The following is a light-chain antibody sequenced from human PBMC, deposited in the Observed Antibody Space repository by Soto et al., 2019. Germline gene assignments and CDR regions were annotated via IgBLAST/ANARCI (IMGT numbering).Light chain of an antibody. Sequence: QSVLTQPASVSGSPGQSITISCTGTSSDVGGYNYVSWYQQHPGKAPQLVIYEVSNRPSGVSDRFSGSKSGNTASLTISGLQAEDEADYYCSSYTFGSPYVFGTGTKLTVL. CDR3: SSYTFGSPYV. V-gene: IGLV2-14*01. CDR2: EVS. CDR1: SSDVGGYNY. J-gene: IGLJ1*01.